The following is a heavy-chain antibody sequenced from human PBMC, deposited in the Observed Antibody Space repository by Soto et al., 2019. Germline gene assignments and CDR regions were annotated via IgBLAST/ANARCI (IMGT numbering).Heavy chain of an antibody. Sequence: SSKTLSLTCTVSGGSISSGGYYWSWIRQHPGKGLEWIGYIYYSGSTYYNPSLKSRVTISVDTSKNQFSLKLSSVTAADTAVYYCASLVVPAAMVDYWGQGTLVTVSS. J-gene: IGHJ4*02. CDR1: GGSISSGGYY. CDR3: ASLVVPAAMVDY. D-gene: IGHD2-2*01. V-gene: IGHV4-31*03. CDR2: IYYSGST.